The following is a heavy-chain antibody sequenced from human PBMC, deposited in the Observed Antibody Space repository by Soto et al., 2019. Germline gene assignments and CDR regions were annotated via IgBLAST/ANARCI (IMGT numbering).Heavy chain of an antibody. CDR3: ARASSSSWYDNYYYGMDV. CDR2: TYYRSKWYN. D-gene: IGHD6-13*01. V-gene: IGHV6-1*01. J-gene: IGHJ6*02. Sequence: SQTRSLTFAISGDSVSSNSSAWNWIRQSPSRVLEWLGRTYYRSKWYNDYAVSVKSRITINPDTSKNQFSLQLNSVTPEDTAVYYCARASSSSWYDNYYYGMDVWGQGTTVT. CDR1: GDSVSSNSSA.